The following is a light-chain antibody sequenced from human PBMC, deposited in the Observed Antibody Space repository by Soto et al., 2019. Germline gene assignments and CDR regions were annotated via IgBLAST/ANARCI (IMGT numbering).Light chain of an antibody. Sequence: EIVLTQSPGTLSLSPGQRATLSCRASQSVRSGYFAWYQQKPGQAPRVIIFGASTRATGIPDRFSGSGSGTDFTLTISRLEPEDFAVYFCQQYGSSALTFGRGTRVDIK. CDR1: QSVRSGY. J-gene: IGKJ4*01. V-gene: IGKV3-20*01. CDR3: QQYGSSALT. CDR2: GAS.